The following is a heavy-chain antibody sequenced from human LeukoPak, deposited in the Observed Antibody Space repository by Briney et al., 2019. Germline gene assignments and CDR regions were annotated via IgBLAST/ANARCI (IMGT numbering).Heavy chain of an antibody. CDR2: VYHSGRS. CDR1: GGSMRPNY. CDR3: ARWDDTYSYGSFSDFDY. J-gene: IGHJ4*02. V-gene: IGHV4-59*01. Sequence: SETLSLPCTVSGGSMRPNYWSWIRQPPGKGLEWIGYVYHSGRSNASPSLKGRVTISVDTSKNHFSLKLNSVTAADTAVYYCARWDDTYSYGSFSDFDYWGQGTLVTVSS. D-gene: IGHD5-18*01.